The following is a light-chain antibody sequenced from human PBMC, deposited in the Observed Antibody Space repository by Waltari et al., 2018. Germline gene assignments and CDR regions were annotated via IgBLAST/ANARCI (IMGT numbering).Light chain of an antibody. V-gene: IGLV2-14*01. Sequence: QSALTQPASVSGSPGQSITISCTGTSSDLGAYNYVSWYQQHPGKAPKLMIYEVSHRPSGVSDRFSGSKSGNTASLTISGLQAEDEADYYCSSYTSSSTLGVFGGGTKLTVL. CDR3: SSYTSSSTLGV. CDR1: SSDLGAYNY. J-gene: IGLJ2*01. CDR2: EVS.